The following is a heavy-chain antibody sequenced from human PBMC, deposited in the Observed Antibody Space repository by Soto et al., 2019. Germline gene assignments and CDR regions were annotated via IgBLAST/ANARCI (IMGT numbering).Heavy chain of an antibody. CDR2: ISYDGSNK. CDR3: ATDRVGVGYYYCGMDV. V-gene: IGHV3-30*03. CDR1: GFTFSSYG. Sequence: PGGSLRLSCAASGFTFSSYGMHWVRQAPGKGLEWVAVISYDGSNKYYADSVKGRFTISRDNSKNTLYLQMNSLRAEDTAVYYCATDRVGVGYYYCGMDVWGQGTTVTV. J-gene: IGHJ6*02. D-gene: IGHD3-16*01.